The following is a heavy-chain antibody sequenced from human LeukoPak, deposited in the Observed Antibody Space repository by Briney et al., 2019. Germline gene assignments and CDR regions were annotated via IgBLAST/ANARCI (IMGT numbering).Heavy chain of an antibody. Sequence: GGSLRLSCAVSGLTFNNYAMSWVRQAPGKGLEWVSGISGRGASKYYADSVKGRFTISRDNSKNALYLQMNSLRAEDTAVYYCAKEKRIAVAGYYYYYMDVWGKGTTVTISS. CDR3: AKEKRIAVAGYYYYYMDV. V-gene: IGHV3-23*01. CDR2: ISGRGASK. J-gene: IGHJ6*03. D-gene: IGHD6-19*01. CDR1: GLTFNNYA.